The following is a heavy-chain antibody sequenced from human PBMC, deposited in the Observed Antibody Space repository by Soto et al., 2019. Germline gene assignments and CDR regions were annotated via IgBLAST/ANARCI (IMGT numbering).Heavy chain of an antibody. CDR3: AKDRAHGDPYYYGMDV. J-gene: IGHJ6*02. Sequence: PGGSLRLSCAASGFTFSSYGMHWVRQAPGKGLEWVAVISYDGSNKYYGDSVKGRFTISRDNSKNTLYLQMNSLTIEDTAVFYCAKDRAHGDPYYYGMDVWGQGTTVTVSS. D-gene: IGHD4-17*01. CDR1: GFTFSSYG. V-gene: IGHV3-30*18. CDR2: ISYDGSNK.